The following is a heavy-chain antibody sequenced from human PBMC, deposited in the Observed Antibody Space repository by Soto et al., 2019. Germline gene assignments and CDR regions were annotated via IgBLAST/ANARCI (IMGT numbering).Heavy chain of an antibody. CDR1: GFTFNNFW. CDR3: ARDLGSSGSYGY. D-gene: IGHD6-19*01. CDR2: IRQDGSDK. Sequence: PGGSLRLSCAASGFTFNNFWMSWVRQAPGKGLEWVGNIRQDGSDKYYVDSVKGRFTISRDNAKNSLYLQMNSLRAEDTAVYHCARDLGSSGSYGYWGQGTLVTVSS. J-gene: IGHJ4*02. V-gene: IGHV3-7*01.